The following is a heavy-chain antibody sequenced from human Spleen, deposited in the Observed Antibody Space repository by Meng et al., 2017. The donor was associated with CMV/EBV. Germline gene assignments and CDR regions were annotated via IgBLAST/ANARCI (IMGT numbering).Heavy chain of an antibody. CDR2: INHSGVT. CDR3: ARRCTTWYYYGMDV. J-gene: IGHJ6*02. Sequence: GSLRLSCAVYGTSFSGFYWSWIRQSPGKGLEWIGEINHSGVTNYNPSLKSRVTISVDTSKNQFSLRLSFVTTAETAVYYCARRCTTWYYYGMDVWGQGTTVTVSS. V-gene: IGHV4-34*01. D-gene: IGHD1-14*01. CDR1: GTSFSGFY.